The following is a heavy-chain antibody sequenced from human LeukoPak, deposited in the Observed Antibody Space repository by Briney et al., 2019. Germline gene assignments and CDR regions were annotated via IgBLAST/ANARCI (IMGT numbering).Heavy chain of an antibody. Sequence: GGSLRLSCAASGFTFSSYAMSWVRQAPGKGLKWVSTVTGSGDSAYYADSVKGRFTMSRDNSKNTLYLQMNSLRAEDTAVYYCAKAAIYGDYSWFDAWGQGTLVTVSS. J-gene: IGHJ5*02. CDR1: GFTFSSYA. CDR2: VTGSGDSA. V-gene: IGHV3-23*01. D-gene: IGHD4-17*01. CDR3: AKAAIYGDYSWFDA.